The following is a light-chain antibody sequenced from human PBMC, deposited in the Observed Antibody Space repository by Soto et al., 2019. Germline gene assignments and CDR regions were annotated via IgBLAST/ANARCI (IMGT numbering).Light chain of an antibody. CDR2: EVS. CDR1: SSDVGGHNY. V-gene: IGLV2-8*01. CDR3: SSYASNNTVT. J-gene: IGLJ2*01. Sequence: QSALTQPPSASGSPGQSVIISCTGTSSDVGGHNYVSWYQQHPGKAPKLMIYEVSKWPSGVPDRFSGSKSDNTASLTVSGLQAEDEADYYCSSYASNNTVTFGGGTKLTVL.